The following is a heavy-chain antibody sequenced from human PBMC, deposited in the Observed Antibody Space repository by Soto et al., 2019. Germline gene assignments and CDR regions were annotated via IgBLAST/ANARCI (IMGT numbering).Heavy chain of an antibody. D-gene: IGHD3-22*01. V-gene: IGHV3-23*01. J-gene: IGHJ4*02. Sequence: PGGSLRLSCAASGFTFSSYAMSWVRQAPGKGLEWVSAISGSGGSTYYADSVKGRFTISRDNSKNTLYLQMNSLRAEDTAVYYCATPKRKLYYYDSSGSYFDYWGQGTLVTVSS. CDR2: ISGSGGST. CDR3: ATPKRKLYYYDSSGSYFDY. CDR1: GFTFSSYA.